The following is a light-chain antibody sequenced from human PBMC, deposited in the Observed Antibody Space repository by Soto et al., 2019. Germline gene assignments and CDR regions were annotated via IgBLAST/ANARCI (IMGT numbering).Light chain of an antibody. CDR3: QHYSTWVWT. Sequence: EIVMTQSPATLSVSPGERATLSCRASQSVDSKLAWYQQKPGQGPRLLIYGASSRATGIPARFSGSGSGTEFTLTISSLQSEDCAVYYCQHYSTWVWTFGQGTKVEIK. CDR1: QSVDSK. J-gene: IGKJ1*01. V-gene: IGKV3-15*01. CDR2: GAS.